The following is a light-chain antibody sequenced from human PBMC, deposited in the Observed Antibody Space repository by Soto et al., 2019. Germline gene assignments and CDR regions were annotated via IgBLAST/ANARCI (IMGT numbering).Light chain of an antibody. Sequence: QSVLTPPPSVSAAPGQKVTISCSGSSSNIGNNYVSWYQQLPGTAPTLLLYDNNKRPSGIPDRFSGSKSGTSATLGITGLQTGDEADYYCGTWDSSLSAVVFGGGTQLTVL. J-gene: IGLJ2*01. CDR2: DNN. CDR1: SSNIGNNY. V-gene: IGLV1-51*01. CDR3: GTWDSSLSAVV.